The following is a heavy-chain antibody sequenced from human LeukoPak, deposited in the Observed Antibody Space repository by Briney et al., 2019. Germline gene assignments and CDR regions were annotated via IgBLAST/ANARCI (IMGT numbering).Heavy chain of an antibody. CDR1: GFTFSSYA. D-gene: IGHD3-22*01. CDR3: AKVQGLYDSSGYPFDY. Sequence: GGSLRLSCAASGFTFSSYAMSWVRQAPGKGLEWVSDISGSGGSTYYADSVKGRFTISRDNSKNTLYLQINSLRAEDTAVYYCAKVQGLYDSSGYPFDYWGQGTLVTVSS. V-gene: IGHV3-23*01. CDR2: ISGSGGST. J-gene: IGHJ4*02.